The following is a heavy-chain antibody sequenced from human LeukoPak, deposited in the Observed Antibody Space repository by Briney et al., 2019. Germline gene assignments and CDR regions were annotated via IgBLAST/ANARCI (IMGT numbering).Heavy chain of an antibody. J-gene: IGHJ6*03. CDR2: IFYSGST. CDR1: SGSITSGSHY. D-gene: IGHD6-13*01. CDR3: ARVPYSTRLYYMDV. Sequence: PSETLSLTCTVSSGSITSGSHYWGWIRQPPGKGLEWIGSIFYSGSTYYNLSLKSRVTMSVDTSKNQFSLKLTSVTAADTAVYYCARVPYSTRLYYMDVWGKGTTVTVSS. V-gene: IGHV4-39*07.